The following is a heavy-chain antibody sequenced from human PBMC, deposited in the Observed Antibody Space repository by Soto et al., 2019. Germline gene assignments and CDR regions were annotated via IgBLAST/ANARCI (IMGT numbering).Heavy chain of an antibody. Sequence: LRLSCAASGFTFSSYSMNWVRQAPGKGLEWVSYISDSSRTIYYADSVKGRFTISRDNAKNSLFLQMNSLRDEDTAVYYCARDWVVDTAMDPFDFWGQGTLVTVSS. CDR1: GFTFSSYS. J-gene: IGHJ4*02. V-gene: IGHV3-48*02. CDR3: ARDWVVDTAMDPFDF. CDR2: ISDSSRTI. D-gene: IGHD5-18*01.